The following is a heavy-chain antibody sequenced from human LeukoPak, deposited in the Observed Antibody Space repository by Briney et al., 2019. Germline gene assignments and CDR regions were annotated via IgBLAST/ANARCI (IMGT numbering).Heavy chain of an antibody. Sequence: GASVKVSCKASGGTFSSYAISWVRQAPGQGLEWMGRIIPILGIANYAQKFQGRVTITADKSTSTAYMELSSLRSEDTALYYCAKGKNWLMAVAGRDWGQGTLVTVSS. J-gene: IGHJ4*02. CDR2: IIPILGIA. V-gene: IGHV1-69*04. CDR3: AKGKNWLMAVAGRD. CDR1: GGTFSSYA. D-gene: IGHD6-19*01.